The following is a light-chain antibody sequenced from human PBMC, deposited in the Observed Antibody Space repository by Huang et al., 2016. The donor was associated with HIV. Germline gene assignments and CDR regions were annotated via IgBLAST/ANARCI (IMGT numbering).Light chain of an antibody. V-gene: IGKV1-5*03. J-gene: IGKJ2*01. CDR3: QQYNSYSPDT. CDR2: KAS. Sequence: DIQMTQSPSTLSASVGDRVTITCRASQSIRSWLAWYQQKPGKAPKLLIYKASSLESGVPSRFSGSGSGTEFTLTISSLQPDDFATYYCQQYNSYSPDTFGQGTKLEIK. CDR1: QSIRSW.